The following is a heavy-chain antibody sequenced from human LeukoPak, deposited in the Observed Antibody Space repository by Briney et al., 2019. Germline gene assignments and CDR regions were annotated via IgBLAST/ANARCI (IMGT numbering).Heavy chain of an antibody. CDR1: GYTFTGYY. D-gene: IGHD5-18*01. CDR3: AGRPDTSMVAIFDY. CDR2: INPSSGGT. V-gene: IGHV1-2*02. Sequence: GASVKVSCKASGYTFTGYYVHWVRQAPGRGLEWMGWINPSSGGTNYAQKFQGRVTMTGDTSISTAYMELRRLTSDDTAVYFCAGRPDTSMVAIFDYWGQGTLVTISS. J-gene: IGHJ4*02.